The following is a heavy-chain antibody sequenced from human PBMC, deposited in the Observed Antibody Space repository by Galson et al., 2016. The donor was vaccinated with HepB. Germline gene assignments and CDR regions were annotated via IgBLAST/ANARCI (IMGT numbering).Heavy chain of an antibody. CDR1: GFAFSSHW. CDR3: ARGGYGGDELDY. Sequence: SLRLSCAASGFAFSSHWMYWVRQPPGKGLVWVSRINGDGSRRTYADSVKGRFTISRDNARNTLYLQMDSLRAEDTAVYYCARGGYGGDELDYWGQGTLVTVSS. V-gene: IGHV3-74*01. CDR2: INGDGSRR. D-gene: IGHD5-12*01. J-gene: IGHJ4*02.